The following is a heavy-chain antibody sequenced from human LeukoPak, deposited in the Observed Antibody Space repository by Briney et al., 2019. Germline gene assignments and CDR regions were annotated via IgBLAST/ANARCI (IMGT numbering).Heavy chain of an antibody. Sequence: PSETLSLTCTVSGGSITSSSYYWGWIRQPPGKGLEWIGRIYTRGSTNYNPSVKSRVTISVDTSKNQFSLKLSSVTAADTAVYYCVREVGGYSYGYRPMELYWYFDLWGRGTLVTVSS. CDR3: VREVGGYSYGYRPMELYWYFDL. V-gene: IGHV4-39*07. CDR2: IYTRGST. J-gene: IGHJ2*01. D-gene: IGHD5-18*01. CDR1: GGSITSSSYY.